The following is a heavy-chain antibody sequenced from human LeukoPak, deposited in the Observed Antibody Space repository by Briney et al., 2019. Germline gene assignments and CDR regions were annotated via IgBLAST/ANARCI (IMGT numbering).Heavy chain of an antibody. CDR1: GYSFTSYW. CDR2: IYPGDSDT. Sequence: GESLKISCKGSGYSFTSYWIGWVRQMPGKGLEWMGIIYPGDSDTRYSPSFQGQVTISADKSISTAYLQWSSLKASDTAMYYCASPSPENTSPSLAYGAQGTLVTVSS. V-gene: IGHV5-51*01. CDR3: ASPSPENTSPSLAY. D-gene: IGHD2-2*01. J-gene: IGHJ4*02.